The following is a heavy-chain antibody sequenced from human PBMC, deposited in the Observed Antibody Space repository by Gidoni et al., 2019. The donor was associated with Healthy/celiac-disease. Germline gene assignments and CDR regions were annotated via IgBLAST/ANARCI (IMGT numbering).Heavy chain of an antibody. D-gene: IGHD3-10*01. J-gene: IGHJ4*02. CDR3: AHRYYYGSGFDY. CDR2: IYWDDDK. Sequence: QITLKESGPTLVKPTQTLTLTCTFSGFSLSTSGVGVGWIRQPPGKALECLALIYWDDDKRYSPSLKSRLTITKDTSKNQVVLTMTNMDPVDTATYYCAHRYYYGSGFDYWGQGTLVTVSS. V-gene: IGHV2-5*02. CDR1: GFSLSTSGVG.